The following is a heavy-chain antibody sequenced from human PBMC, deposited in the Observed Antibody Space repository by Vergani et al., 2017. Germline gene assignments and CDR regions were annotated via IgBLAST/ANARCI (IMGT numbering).Heavy chain of an antibody. CDR3: ARGDSSSSEGDYFDY. D-gene: IGHD6-6*01. V-gene: IGHV3-21*01. CDR1: GFTFTTYG. Sequence: EVQLVESGGGLVKPGGSLRLSCVASGFTFTTYGMGWVRQAPGKGLEWVSSISSSGNYIYYTDSMKGRFTITRDNAKSSLSLQMNSLRAEETAVYYCARGDSSSSEGDYFDYWGQGTLVTVSS. J-gene: IGHJ4*02. CDR2: ISSSGNYI.